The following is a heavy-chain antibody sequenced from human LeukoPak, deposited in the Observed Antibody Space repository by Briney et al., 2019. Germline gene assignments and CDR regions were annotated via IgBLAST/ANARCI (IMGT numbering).Heavy chain of an antibody. V-gene: IGHV3-48*04. CDR1: GFTLSSSS. D-gene: IGHD2-15*01. Sequence: SGGSLRLSCAASGFTLSSSSINWVRLPPGRGLEWLAYISASGGTMNYADSVKGRFTISRNNAENSMFLQMNSLRADDTAVYYCARKGGSSSDNYYFYMDVWGKGTTVIVSS. CDR3: ARKGGSSSDNYYFYMDV. J-gene: IGHJ6*03. CDR2: ISASGGTM.